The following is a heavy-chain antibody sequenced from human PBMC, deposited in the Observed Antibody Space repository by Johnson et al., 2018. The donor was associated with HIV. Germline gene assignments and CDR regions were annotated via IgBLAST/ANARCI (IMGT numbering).Heavy chain of an antibody. CDR3: ATYSSSWYKGGYAFDI. Sequence: EVQLVESGGGLTQPGGSLRLSCAASGFTVRSNYMSWVRQAPGKGLEWVSVIYSGGSTIYYADSVKGRFTISRDNAKNSLYLQMNSLRAEDTAVYYCATYSSSWYKGGYAFDIWGQGTMVTVSS. CDR1: GFTVRSNY. J-gene: IGHJ3*02. V-gene: IGHV3-53*01. D-gene: IGHD6-13*01. CDR2: IYSGGSTI.